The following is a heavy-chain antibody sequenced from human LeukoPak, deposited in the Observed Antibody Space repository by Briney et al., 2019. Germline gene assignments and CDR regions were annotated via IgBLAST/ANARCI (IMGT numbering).Heavy chain of an antibody. D-gene: IGHD2-21*02. V-gene: IGHV3-30-3*01. CDR3: ARGASVVTATAFDY. CDR2: ISYDGSNK. Sequence: GGSLRLSCAASGFTFSNYMMHWVRQAPGKGLEWVAIISYDGSNKYYADSVKGRFTISRDNSKNTLYLQMNSLRAEDTAVYYCARGASVVTATAFDYWGQGSLVTVSS. J-gene: IGHJ4*02. CDR1: GFTFSNYM.